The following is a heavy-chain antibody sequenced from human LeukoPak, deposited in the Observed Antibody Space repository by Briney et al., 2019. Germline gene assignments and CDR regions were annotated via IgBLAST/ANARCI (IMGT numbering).Heavy chain of an antibody. CDR3: ASSYCSSTSCYLSFDY. CDR1: GGSISSYY. J-gene: IGHJ4*02. V-gene: IGHV4-59*01. CDR2: IYYSGST. Sequence: PSETLSLTCTVSGGSISSYYWSWIRQPPGKGLEWIGYIYYSGSTNYNPSLKSRVTISVDTSKNQFSLKLSSVTAADTAVYYCASSYCSSTSCYLSFDYWGQGTLVTVSS. D-gene: IGHD2-2*01.